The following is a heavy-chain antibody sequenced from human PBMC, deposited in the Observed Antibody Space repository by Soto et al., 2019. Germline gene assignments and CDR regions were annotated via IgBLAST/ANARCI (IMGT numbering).Heavy chain of an antibody. J-gene: IGHJ6*02. V-gene: IGHV4-34*01. CDR3: ASGYNYYYGMDV. CDR1: GGSFSGYY. Sequence: SETLSLTCAVYGGSFSGYYWSWIRQPPGKGLEWIGEINHSGSTNYNPSLKSRVTMSVDTSKNQFSLKLTSVTAADTAVYYCASGYNYYYGMDVWGQGTTVTVS. CDR2: INHSGST. D-gene: IGHD1-1*01.